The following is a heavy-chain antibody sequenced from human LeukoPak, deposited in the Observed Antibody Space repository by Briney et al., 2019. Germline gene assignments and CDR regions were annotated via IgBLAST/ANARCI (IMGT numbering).Heavy chain of an antibody. V-gene: IGHV4-38-2*02. CDR1: GYSISSGYY. D-gene: IGHD7-27*01. CDR3: ARSPSGFDY. CDR2: IYHSGST. Sequence: SETLSLTCTVPGYSISSGYYWGWIRQPPGKGLEWIGSIYHSGSTYYNPSLKSRVTISVDTSKNQFSLKLSSVTAADTAVYYCARSPSGFDYWGQGTLVTVSS. J-gene: IGHJ4*02.